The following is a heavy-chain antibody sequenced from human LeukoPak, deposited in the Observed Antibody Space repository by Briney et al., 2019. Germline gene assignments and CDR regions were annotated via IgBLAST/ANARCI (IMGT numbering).Heavy chain of an antibody. CDR3: ARDRYCSSTSCYMVSYYYYYMDV. CDR1: GYTFTSYG. Sequence: ASVKVSCKASGYTFTSYGISWVRQAPGQGLEWMGWISAYNGNTNYAQKLQGRVTMTTDTSTSTAYMELRSLRSDDTAVYYCARDRYCSSTSCYMVSYYYYYMDVWGKGTTVTVSS. CDR2: ISAYNGNT. V-gene: IGHV1-18*01. D-gene: IGHD2-2*02. J-gene: IGHJ6*03.